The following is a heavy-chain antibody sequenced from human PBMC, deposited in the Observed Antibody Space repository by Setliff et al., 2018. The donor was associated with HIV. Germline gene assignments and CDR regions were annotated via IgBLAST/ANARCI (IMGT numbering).Heavy chain of an antibody. J-gene: IGHJ4*02. CDR3: GGNGYYSIDY. CDR1: GGSISSNW. Sequence: SETLSLTCAVSGGSISSNWWSWVRQSPGKGLEWIGEIYHSGSTHYNPSLQSRVTISVDKSKSQFSLRLNSVTAADTAVYYCGGNGYYSIDYWGQGTLVTVSS. V-gene: IGHV4-4*02. D-gene: IGHD3-22*01. CDR2: IYHSGST.